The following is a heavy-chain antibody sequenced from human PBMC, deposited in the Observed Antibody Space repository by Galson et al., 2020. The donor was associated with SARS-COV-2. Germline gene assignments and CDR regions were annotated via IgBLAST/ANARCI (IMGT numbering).Heavy chain of an antibody. J-gene: IGHJ2*01. CDR3: ASALYWYFDL. V-gene: IGHV3-30*04. CDR2: ISYDGSNK. CDR1: GFTFSSYA. Sequence: GGSLRLSCAASGFTFSSYAMHWVRQAPGKGLEWVAVISYDGSNKYYADSVKGRFTISRDNSKNTLYLQMNSLRAEDTAVYYCASALYWYFDLWGRGTLVTVSS.